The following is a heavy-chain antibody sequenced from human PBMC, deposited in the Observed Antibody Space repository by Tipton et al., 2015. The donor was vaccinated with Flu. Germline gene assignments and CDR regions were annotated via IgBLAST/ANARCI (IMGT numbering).Heavy chain of an antibody. J-gene: IGHJ4*02. CDR3: ARRPSGAVEGHYFDS. V-gene: IGHV4-34*01. CDR2: MNHSGSA. Sequence: TLSLTCAVYGGSFSGHYWTWLRQPPGMGLEWIGEMNHSGSATYNPSLKSRVTISVDTSKNQFSLKVNSVTAADTAVYYCARRPSGAVEGHYFDSWGQGTLVTVSS. CDR1: GGSFSGHY. D-gene: IGHD3-10*01.